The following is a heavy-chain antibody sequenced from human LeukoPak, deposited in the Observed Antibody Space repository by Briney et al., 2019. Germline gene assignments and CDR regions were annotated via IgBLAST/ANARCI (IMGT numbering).Heavy chain of an antibody. CDR1: GFTFSSYG. D-gene: IGHD4-17*01. J-gene: IGHJ6*02. Sequence: GRSLRLSCAASGFTFSSYGMHWVRQAPGKGLEWVAVISYDGSNKYYADSVKGRFTISRDNAKNSLYLQMNSLRAEDTAVYYCARSGSDYPYYYGMDVWGQGTTVTVSS. CDR3: ARSGSDYPYYYGMDV. CDR2: ISYDGSNK. V-gene: IGHV3-30*03.